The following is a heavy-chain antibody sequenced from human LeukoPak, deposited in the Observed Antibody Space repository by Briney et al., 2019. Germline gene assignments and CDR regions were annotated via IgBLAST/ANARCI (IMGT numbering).Heavy chain of an antibody. CDR2: INSNSGGV. J-gene: IGHJ3*02. CDR3: ARYRASPYDAFDI. V-gene: IGHV1-2*02. D-gene: IGHD1-26*01. CDR1: GYTFTGYY. Sequence: ASVKVSCKASGYTFTGYYMHWVRQAPGQGLEWMGWINSNSGGVHYAQNLQGRVTMTRDTSISTAYMELTRLRSDDTAVYFCARYRASPYDAFDIWGQGTMVTVSS.